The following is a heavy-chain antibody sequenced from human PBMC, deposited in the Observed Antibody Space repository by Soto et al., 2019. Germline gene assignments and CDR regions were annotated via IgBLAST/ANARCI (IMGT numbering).Heavy chain of an antibody. CDR2: IYYSGNT. D-gene: IGHD2-15*01. V-gene: IGHV4-39*01. J-gene: IGHJ4*02. CDR3: ARGIAGAERSFDC. Sequence: QLQLQESGPGLVKPSETLSLTCTVSGGSISSSSYCWGWIRQPPGKGLEWIGNIYYSGNTYYNPSLNHRITISVDPSQNQLFLRARSVTAAETAMYYGARGIAGAERSFDCWGQGTLVTVSS. CDR1: GGSISSSSYC.